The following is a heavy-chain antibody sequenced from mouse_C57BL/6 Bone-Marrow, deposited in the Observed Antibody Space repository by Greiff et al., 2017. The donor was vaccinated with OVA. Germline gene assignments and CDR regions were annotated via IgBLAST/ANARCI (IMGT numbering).Heavy chain of an antibody. CDR3: TRLRPAWFAY. Sequence: EVKLQESGGGLVQPGGSMKLSCAASGFTFSDAWMDWVRQSPEKGLEGVAEIRNKANNHAAYYAESVKGRFTISRDDSKSSVYLQMNSLRAEDTGIYYCTRLRPAWFAYWGQGTLVTVSA. J-gene: IGHJ3*01. CDR1: GFTFSDAW. CDR2: IRNKANNHAA. D-gene: IGHD2-4*01. V-gene: IGHV6-6*01.